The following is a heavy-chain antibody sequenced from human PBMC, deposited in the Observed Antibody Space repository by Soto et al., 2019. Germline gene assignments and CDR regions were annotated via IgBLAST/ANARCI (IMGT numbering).Heavy chain of an antibody. CDR1: SDSISSYY. J-gene: IGHJ4*02. CDR3: ARAVSDLLFFLHY. Sequence: QVQLQESGPGLVRPSETLSLTCTVSSDSISSYYWIWIRQSPGKGLEWIGYTDYSGNTNYNPSLNSRVTISGGTSKDQLSLRLSSVTAADTAVYFRARAVSDLLFFLHYWCQGTLVTVSS. V-gene: IGHV4-59*08. CDR2: TDYSGNT. D-gene: IGHD6-19*01.